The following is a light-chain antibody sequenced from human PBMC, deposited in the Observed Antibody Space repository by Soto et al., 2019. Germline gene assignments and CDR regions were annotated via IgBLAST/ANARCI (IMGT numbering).Light chain of an antibody. CDR1: QSVSSS. CDR2: DAS. Sequence: EIVLTQSPATLSLSPGERATLSSRASQSVSSSLAWYQQKPGQAPRLLIYDASNRATDIPARFSGSGSGTDFTLTISSLEPADFAVYFCQQRSNWPRTFGPGTKVDIK. CDR3: QQRSNWPRT. V-gene: IGKV3-11*01. J-gene: IGKJ3*01.